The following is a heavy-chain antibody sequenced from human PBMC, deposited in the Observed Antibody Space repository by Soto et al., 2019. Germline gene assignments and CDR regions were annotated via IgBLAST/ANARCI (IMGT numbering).Heavy chain of an antibody. CDR2: IYHSGST. Sequence: QVQLQESGPGLVKPSGTLSLTCAVSGGSISSSNWWSWVRQPPGKGLEWIGEIYHSGSTNYSPSLKSGVSTLVYKSKNQFSLMLSSVTAADTAVSYCARTTVTTDYFWYFDLWGRGTLVTVSS. V-gene: IGHV4-4*02. CDR3: ARTTVTTDYFWYFDL. CDR1: GGSISSSNW. J-gene: IGHJ2*01. D-gene: IGHD4-17*01.